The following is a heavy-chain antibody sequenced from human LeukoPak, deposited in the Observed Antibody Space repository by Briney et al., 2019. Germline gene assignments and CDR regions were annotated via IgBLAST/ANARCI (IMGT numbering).Heavy chain of an antibody. CDR3: ARAPSVPAAPKGRWFDP. J-gene: IGHJ5*02. CDR2: IYHSGST. D-gene: IGHD2-2*01. Sequence: SETLSLTCTVSGGSISSGGYYWSWIRQPPGKGLEWIGYIYHSGSTYYNPSLKSRVTISVDRSKNQFSLKLSSVTAADTAVYYCARAPSVPAAPKGRWFDPWGQGTLVTVSS. CDR1: GGSISSGGYY. V-gene: IGHV4-30-2*01.